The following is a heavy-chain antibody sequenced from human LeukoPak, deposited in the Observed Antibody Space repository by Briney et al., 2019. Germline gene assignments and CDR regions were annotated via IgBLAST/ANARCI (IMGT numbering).Heavy chain of an antibody. J-gene: IGHJ4*02. D-gene: IGHD3-16*01. V-gene: IGHV3-23*01. CDR3: ARDLGGLIPEDDY. CDR2: ISGSGGST. Sequence: QTGGSLRLSCAASGFTFSSYAMSWVRQAPGKGLEWVSAISGSGGSTYYADSVKGRFTISRDNSKNSLYLQMNSLRAEDTAVYYCARDLGGLIPEDDYWGQGTLVTVSS. CDR1: GFTFSSYA.